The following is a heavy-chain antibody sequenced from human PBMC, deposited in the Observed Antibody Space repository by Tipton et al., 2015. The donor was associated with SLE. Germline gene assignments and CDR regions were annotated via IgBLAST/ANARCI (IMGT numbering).Heavy chain of an antibody. CDR3: ARRGQQLTTSYYYYYYMDV. J-gene: IGHJ6*03. CDR2: IYYSGST. V-gene: IGHV4-39*07. Sequence: TLSLTCTVSGGSISSSSYYWGGIRQPPGRGLEWFGRIYYSGSTYYNPSLKSRVTISVDTSKDQFSLKLSSVTAADTAVYYCARRGQQLTTSYYYYYYMDVWGKGTTVTVSS. CDR1: GGSISSSSYY. D-gene: IGHD6-13*01.